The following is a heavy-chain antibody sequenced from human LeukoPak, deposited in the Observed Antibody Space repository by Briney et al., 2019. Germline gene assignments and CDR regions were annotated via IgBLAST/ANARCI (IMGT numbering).Heavy chain of an antibody. V-gene: IGHV4-28*05. CDR2: IYYSGSI. Sequence: SETLSLTCAVSGYSISSSNYWGWIRQPPGKGLEWIGHIYYSGSIYYNPSLKSRVTMSVDTSKNQFSLKLSSVTAVDTAVYYCARKATTGPTKAAYDIWGQGTMVTVSS. CDR3: ARKATTGPTKAAYDI. D-gene: IGHD4-17*01. J-gene: IGHJ3*02. CDR1: GYSISSSNY.